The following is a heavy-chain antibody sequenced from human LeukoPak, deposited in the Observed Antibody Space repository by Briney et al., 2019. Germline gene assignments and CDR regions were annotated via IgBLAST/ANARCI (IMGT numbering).Heavy chain of an antibody. J-gene: IGHJ4*02. CDR2: IYYSGST. D-gene: IGHD3-10*01. CDR3: ASQYYYGSGSYLLG. V-gene: IGHV4-38-2*02. CDR1: AYSISSGYY. Sequence: SETLSLTCTVSAYSISSGYYWGWIRQTPGKGLEWIGSIYYSGSTYYNPSLKSRVTISVDTSKNQFSLKLSSVTAADTAVYYCASQYYYGSGSYLLGWGQGTLVTVSS.